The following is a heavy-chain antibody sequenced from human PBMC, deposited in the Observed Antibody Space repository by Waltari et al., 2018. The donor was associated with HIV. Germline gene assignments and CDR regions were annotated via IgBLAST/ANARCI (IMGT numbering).Heavy chain of an antibody. CDR1: GFSVRNHW. CDR2: INREGSTR. Sequence: VQLVESGGGSIKTGGSLRLSCAGSGFSVRNHWMDWVRQGPGKGLVWVPRINREGSTRNYADAVKGRFVISRDNSRNTVCLQLNSVKVEDTAVYFCARASHYIEFSTFDGDYYFDLWGRGTRVAVSS. J-gene: IGHJ4*02. CDR3: ARASHYIEFSTFDGDYYFDL. V-gene: IGHV3-74*01. D-gene: IGHD3-9*01.